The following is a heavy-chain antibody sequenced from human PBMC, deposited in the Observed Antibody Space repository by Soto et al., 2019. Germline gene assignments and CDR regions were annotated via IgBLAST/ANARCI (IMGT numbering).Heavy chain of an antibody. Sequence: SETLSLTCSLSGASITSTTYFWAWIRQPPGKGLEWFGSIYYSGKTHYNPSLKSRTTISVDRSRNQFSLQVSSVTAADTAVYYCAKNLPRTGRFDYWGQGTVVTVSS. V-gene: IGHV4-39*01. CDR1: GASITSTTYF. J-gene: IGHJ4*02. CDR3: AKNLPRTGRFDY. CDR2: IYYSGKT.